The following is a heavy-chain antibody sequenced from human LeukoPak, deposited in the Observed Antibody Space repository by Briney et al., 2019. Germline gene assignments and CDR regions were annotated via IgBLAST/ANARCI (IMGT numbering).Heavy chain of an antibody. D-gene: IGHD4-23*01. CDR3: ASCRTDYGGNRCGFDY. V-gene: IGHV4-30-4*01. CDR1: GGSISRGDYY. CDR2: IYYSGSS. J-gene: IGHJ4*02. Sequence: SQTLSLTCTVSGGSISRGDYYWSWIRQPPGKGLEWTGYIYYSGSSNYNPSLKSRVTISVDTSKNQFSLKLSSVTAADTAVYYCASCRTDYGGNRCGFDYWGRGTLVTVSS.